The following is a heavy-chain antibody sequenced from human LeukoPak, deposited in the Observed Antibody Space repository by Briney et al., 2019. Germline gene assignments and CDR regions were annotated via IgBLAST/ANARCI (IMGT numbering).Heavy chain of an antibody. D-gene: IGHD3-22*01. J-gene: IGHJ1*01. CDR2: IRSKAYGGTT. Sequence: GGSLRLSCTASGFTFGDYAMSWVRQAPGKGLEWVGFIRSKAYGGTTEYAASVKGRFTISRDDSKSIAYLQMNSLKTEYTAVYYCTRGSGYSDDGYFQHWGQGTLVTVSS. CDR3: TRGSGYSDDGYFQH. V-gene: IGHV3-49*04. CDR1: GFTFGDYA.